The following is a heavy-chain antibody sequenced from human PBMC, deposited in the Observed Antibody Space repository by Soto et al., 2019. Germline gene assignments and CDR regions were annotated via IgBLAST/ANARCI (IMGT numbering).Heavy chain of an antibody. V-gene: IGHV3-23*01. Sequence: EVQVLESGGVLVQPGGSLRLSCVAPGLLFSNYAMSWVRQAPGKGLEWVSGISGSGGSPHYADSAQGRFTISRDNSKNTLFLPMNTLRAEDTAVYYCAREGDITAAFDYWGQGTLVTVSS. CDR3: AREGDITAAFDY. J-gene: IGHJ4*02. D-gene: IGHD6-13*01. CDR2: ISGSGGSP. CDR1: GLLFSNYA.